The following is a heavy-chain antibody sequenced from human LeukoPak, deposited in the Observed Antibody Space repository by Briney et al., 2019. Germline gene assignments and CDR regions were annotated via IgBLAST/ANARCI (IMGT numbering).Heavy chain of an antibody. J-gene: IGHJ4*02. CDR3: ITEYYGSAMY. Sequence: PGGSLRISWAASGFPFSTAGMTWVRQAPGKGLEWVGRIKSKNVGGTTEFTAPVKGRFTISRDDSKNTVYLQMNSLRTEDTAVYYCITEYYGSAMYWGQGALVTVSS. D-gene: IGHD3-10*01. CDR2: IKSKNVGGTT. CDR1: GFPFSTAG. V-gene: IGHV3-15*01.